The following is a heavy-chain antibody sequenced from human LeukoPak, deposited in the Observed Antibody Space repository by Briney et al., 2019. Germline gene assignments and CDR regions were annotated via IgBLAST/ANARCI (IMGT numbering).Heavy chain of an antibody. CDR3: VRHTTSGWYQVVY. V-gene: IGHV4-59*01. J-gene: IGHJ4*02. CDR2: IYYSGST. Sequence: SETLSLTCTVSGGSISSYYWSWIRQPPGKGLEWIGYIYYSGSTNYNPSLKSRVAISVDASKNQFSLKLTSVTAADTAVYYCVRHTTSGWYQVVYWGQGTLVTVSS. D-gene: IGHD6-19*01. CDR1: GGSISSYY.